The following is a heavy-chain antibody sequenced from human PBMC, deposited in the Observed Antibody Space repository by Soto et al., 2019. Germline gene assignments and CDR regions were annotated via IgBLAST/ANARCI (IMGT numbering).Heavy chain of an antibody. CDR3: TTDYQQQLAYTTEYFQH. CDR1: GFTFSNAW. D-gene: IGHD6-13*01. J-gene: IGHJ1*01. V-gene: IGHV3-15*01. Sequence: GGSLRLSCAASGFTFSNAWMSWVRQAPGKGLEWVGRIKSKTDGGTTDYAAPVKGRFTISRDDSKNTLYLQMNSLKTEDTAVYYCTTDYQQQLAYTTEYFQHWGQGTLVTVSS. CDR2: IKSKTDGGTT.